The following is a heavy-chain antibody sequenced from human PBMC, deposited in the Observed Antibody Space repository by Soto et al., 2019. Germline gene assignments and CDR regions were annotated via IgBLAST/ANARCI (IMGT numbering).Heavy chain of an antibody. CDR1: GFTFSSYG. D-gene: IGHD4-4*01. J-gene: IGHJ5*02. Sequence: PGGSLRLSCAASGFTFSSYGMHWVRQAPGKGLEWVAVISYDGSNKYYADSVKGRFTISRDNSKNTLYLQMNSLRAEDTAVYYCAKDLVSNYVLTNWFDPWGQGTLVTVSS. V-gene: IGHV3-30*18. CDR2: ISYDGSNK. CDR3: AKDLVSNYVLTNWFDP.